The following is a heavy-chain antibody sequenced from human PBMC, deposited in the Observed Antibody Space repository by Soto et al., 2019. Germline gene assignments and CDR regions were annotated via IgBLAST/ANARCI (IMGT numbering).Heavy chain of an antibody. Sequence: GGSLRLSCAASGFTFSSYGMHWVRQAPGKGLEWVAVISYDGSNKYYADSVKGRFTISRDNSKNTLYLQMNSLRAEDTAVYYCAKALSPHRGSSWYYFDYWGQGTLVTVSS. CDR3: AKALSPHRGSSWYYFDY. D-gene: IGHD6-13*01. CDR1: GFTFSSYG. J-gene: IGHJ4*02. V-gene: IGHV3-30*18. CDR2: ISYDGSNK.